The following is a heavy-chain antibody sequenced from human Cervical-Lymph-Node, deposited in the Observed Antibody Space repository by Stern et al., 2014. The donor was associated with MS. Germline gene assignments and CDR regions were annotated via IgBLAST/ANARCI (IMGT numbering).Heavy chain of an antibody. Sequence: VQLEESGAEVRKPGSSVQVSCKASGGTFSRYGISWVRQATGQGLEWMGWIIPVVGTADYAEQFQGRVTITADGSTSTAYMELSSLTSADTAVYYCARGPYNRDFFEYWGQGTLVTVSS. CDR3: ARGPYNRDFFEY. V-gene: IGHV1-69*01. J-gene: IGHJ4*02. CDR2: IIPVVGTA. CDR1: GGTFSRYG. D-gene: IGHD1-1*01.